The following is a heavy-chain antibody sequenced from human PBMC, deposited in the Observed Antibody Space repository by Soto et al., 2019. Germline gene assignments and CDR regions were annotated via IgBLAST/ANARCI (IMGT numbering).Heavy chain of an antibody. Sequence: QITLKESGPTLVKPTQTLTLTCTFSGFSLSTSGVGVGWIRQPPGKALEWLALIYWDDDKRYSPSLKSRLTITKDTSKYQVVLTMTSMDPVDTATYYCAYSRYTGSGVDYWGQGPLVTVSS. CDR1: GFSLSTSGVG. J-gene: IGHJ4*02. V-gene: IGHV2-5*02. CDR3: AYSRYTGSGVDY. D-gene: IGHD3-10*01. CDR2: IYWDDDK.